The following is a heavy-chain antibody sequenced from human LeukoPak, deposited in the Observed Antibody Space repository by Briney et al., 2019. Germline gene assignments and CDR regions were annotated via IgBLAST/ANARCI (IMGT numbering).Heavy chain of an antibody. CDR2: VEHDGSRT. V-gene: IGHV3-74*01. CDR1: GFNFNKYD. J-gene: IGHJ4*02. D-gene: IGHD4-17*01. Sequence: PGGSLRLSCAASGFNFNKYDMTWARQPPGKGLVWVSRVEHDGSRTAYADSVTGRFTISRDNARNMVYLQMNSLRAEDTAVYYCATDLGWGQGTLVTVSS. CDR3: ATDLG.